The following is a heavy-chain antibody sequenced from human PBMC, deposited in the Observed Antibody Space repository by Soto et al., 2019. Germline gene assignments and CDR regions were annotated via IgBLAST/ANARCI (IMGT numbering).Heavy chain of an antibody. CDR1: GYNFANYW. Sequence: PGESLKISCKGSGYNFANYWIAWVRQMPGKGLDWMGIIHPHDSDVRYSPSFQGQVTISADKSINTAYLQWRSLKASDTAMYYCARIQRVSAATPDYYYGVDVWGQGTTVTVSS. CDR2: IHPHDSDV. D-gene: IGHD2-15*01. V-gene: IGHV5-51*01. J-gene: IGHJ6*02. CDR3: ARIQRVSAATPDYYYGVDV.